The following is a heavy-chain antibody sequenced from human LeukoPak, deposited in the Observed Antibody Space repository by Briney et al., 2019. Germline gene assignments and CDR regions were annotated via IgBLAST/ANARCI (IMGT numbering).Heavy chain of an antibody. D-gene: IGHD3-3*01. J-gene: IGHJ4*02. CDR2: IIPIFGIA. V-gene: IGHV1-69*04. CDR1: GGTFSSYA. CDR3: ASHIRFLEWSYFDY. Sequence: SVKVSCKAAGGTFSSYAISWVRQAPGQGLEWMGRIIPIFGIANYAQKFQGRVTITADKSTSTAYMELSSLRSEDTAVYYCASHIRFLEWSYFDYWGQGTLVTVSS.